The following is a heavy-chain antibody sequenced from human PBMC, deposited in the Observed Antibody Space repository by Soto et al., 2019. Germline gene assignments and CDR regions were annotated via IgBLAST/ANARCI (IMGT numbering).Heavy chain of an antibody. CDR1: GYTFTDYY. J-gene: IGHJ4*02. D-gene: IGHD3-9*01. CDR2: INPNSGAT. Sequence: ASVKVSCQASGYTFTDYYTHWVRQAPGQGLEWMGWINPNSGATDFAQEFRGRVSMAIDTFINTAYMELSSLRSDDTAVYYCARGPTKFDISTTHSTGLDYCGQRTLGTVS. CDR3: ARGPTKFDISTTHSTGLDY. V-gene: IGHV1-2*02.